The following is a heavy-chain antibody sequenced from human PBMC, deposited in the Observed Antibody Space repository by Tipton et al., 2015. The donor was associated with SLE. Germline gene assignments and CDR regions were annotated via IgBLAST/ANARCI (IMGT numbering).Heavy chain of an antibody. CDR1: GGSITIGYY. CDR3: ARDQQLVQGWFDP. Sequence: TLSLTCTVSGGSITIGYYWSWIRQHPGKGLEWIGYFYYSGSTYYNPSLTSRLTISVDTSENQFSLKLSSVTAADTAVYYCARDQQLVQGWFDPWGQGTLVTVSS. D-gene: IGHD6-13*01. J-gene: IGHJ5*02. CDR2: FYYSGST. V-gene: IGHV4-31*03.